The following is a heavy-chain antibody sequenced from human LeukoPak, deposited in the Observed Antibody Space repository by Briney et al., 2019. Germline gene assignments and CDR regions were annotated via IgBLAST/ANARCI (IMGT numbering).Heavy chain of an antibody. CDR2: ISAYNGNT. Sequence: ASVKVSCKASGYTFTSYGISWVRQAPGQGLEWMGWISAYNGNTNYAQKLQGRVTMTTDTSTSTAYMELRSLRSDDTAVYYCASTQGVTDTAMEIFDYGGKGTLVPVSS. J-gene: IGHJ4*02. D-gene: IGHD5-18*01. V-gene: IGHV1-18*01. CDR3: ASTQGVTDTAMEIFDY. CDR1: GYTFTSYG.